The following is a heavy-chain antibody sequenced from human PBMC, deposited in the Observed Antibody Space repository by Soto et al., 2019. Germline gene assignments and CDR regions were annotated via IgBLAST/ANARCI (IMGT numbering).Heavy chain of an antibody. CDR3: ARGVGGLDY. Sequence: EVQVVESGGGLIQPGGSLRLSCAVAGFTVSSNYMTWVRQAPGKGLEWVSVIYSGGNTHYADSVKGRFTISRDNSKNTLYLQMNSLRADDTAVYYCARGVGGLDYWGQGNLVTVSS. J-gene: IGHJ4*02. D-gene: IGHD1-26*01. CDR1: GFTVSSNY. CDR2: IYSGGNT. V-gene: IGHV3-53*01.